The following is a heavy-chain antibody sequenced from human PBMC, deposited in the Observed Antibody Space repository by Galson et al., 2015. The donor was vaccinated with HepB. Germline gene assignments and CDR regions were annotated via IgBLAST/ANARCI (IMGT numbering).Heavy chain of an antibody. Sequence: SLRLSCAASGFSFSSFWMNWVRQAPGKGLERVAHINQDGSEKYYVDSVKGRFAISRDNAKNSLYLQMNSLRAEDTAVYYCARDGADDGLFFDNWGQGTLVSVSS. CDR1: GFSFSSFW. D-gene: IGHD4-17*01. V-gene: IGHV3-7*01. J-gene: IGHJ4*02. CDR2: INQDGSEK. CDR3: ARDGADDGLFFDN.